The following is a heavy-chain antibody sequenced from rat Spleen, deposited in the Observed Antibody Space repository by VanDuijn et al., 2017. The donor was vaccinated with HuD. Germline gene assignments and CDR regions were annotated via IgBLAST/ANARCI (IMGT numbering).Heavy chain of an antibody. V-gene: IGHV5-22*01. CDR1: GFTFSRYW. CDR2: ISFEGSNT. CDR3: ARPSPWGYFMDA. D-gene: IGHD1-7*01. Sequence: EVQLVETGGGLVQPGRSLKLSCVASGFTFSRYWMYWVRQAPKKGLEWVASISFEGSNTYYGDSVKGRFTISRDNAKTTLDLQMNSLRSEDTATYYCARPSPWGYFMDAWGQGTSVTVSS. J-gene: IGHJ4*01.